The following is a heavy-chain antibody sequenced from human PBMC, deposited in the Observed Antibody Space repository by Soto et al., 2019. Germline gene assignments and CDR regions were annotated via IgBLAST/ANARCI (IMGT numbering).Heavy chain of an antibody. CDR2: IIPIFRTP. D-gene: IGHD1-1*01. V-gene: IGHV1-69*12. J-gene: IGHJ6*02. Sequence: QVHLVQSGAEVKKPGSSVKVSCKASGDTFSSFAISWVRQAPGQGLEWMGGIIPIFRTPKYGQKFQGRVTITADEPTSTAYMELSSLTSEDTAFYYCARDKDREQLGGNYYYALDVWGQGTTVIVSS. CDR1: GDTFSSFA. CDR3: ARDKDREQLGGNYYYALDV.